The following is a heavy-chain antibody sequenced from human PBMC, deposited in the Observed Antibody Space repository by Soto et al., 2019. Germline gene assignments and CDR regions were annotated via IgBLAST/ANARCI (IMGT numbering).Heavy chain of an antibody. CDR2: IIPFLGIA. Sequence: QVQLVQSGAEVKKPGSSVKVSCKASGGTFSSYTLSWVRQAPGQGREWMGRIIPFLGIANYAQKFQGRVTITADKSTSTASMGRSSLRSEDTAVYYGASKAPTPENQYYCDSWGQGTLVTVSS. J-gene: IGHJ4*02. CDR3: ASKAPTPENQYYCDS. CDR1: GGTFSSYT. V-gene: IGHV1-69*02.